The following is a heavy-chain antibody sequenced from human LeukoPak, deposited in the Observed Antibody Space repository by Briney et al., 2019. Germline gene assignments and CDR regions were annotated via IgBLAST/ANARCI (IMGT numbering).Heavy chain of an antibody. V-gene: IGHV1-18*01. CDR3: ARGYCSGGRCYDILNYQYGMDV. CDR1: GYTFTSYG. J-gene: IGHJ6*02. D-gene: IGHD2-15*01. Sequence: ASVKVSCKASGYTFTSYGISWVRQAPGQGPEWMGWISVYNGNTNYAQRLQGRVTMTTDTSTSTAYMELRSLRSDDTAVYYCARGYCSGGRCYDILNYQYGMDVWGQGTTDTVSS. CDR2: ISVYNGNT.